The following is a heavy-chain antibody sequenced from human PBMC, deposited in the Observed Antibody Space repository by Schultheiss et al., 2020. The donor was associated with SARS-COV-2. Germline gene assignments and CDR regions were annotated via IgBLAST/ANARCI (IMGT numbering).Heavy chain of an antibody. CDR3: ARRGEMGATVGFDP. CDR1: RGSFSSYY. Sequence: SETLSLTCTVHRGSFSSYYWSWVRQSPGKGLEWIGEINHSGSTNYNPSLKSRVTISVDTSKNQFSLKLSSVTAADTAVYYCARRGEMGATVGFDPWGQGTLVTVSS. CDR2: INHSGST. J-gene: IGHJ5*02. V-gene: IGHV4-34*01. D-gene: IGHD1-26*01.